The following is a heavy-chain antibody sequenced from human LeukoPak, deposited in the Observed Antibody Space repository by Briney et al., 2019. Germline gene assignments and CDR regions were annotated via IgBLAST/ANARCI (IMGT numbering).Heavy chain of an antibody. CDR3: EVAAAGRRDY. Sequence: ASVKVSCKASGGTFSSYAISWVRQAPGQGLEWMGRIIPIFGTANYAQKFQGRVTITADKSTSTAYMELSSLRSEDTAVYYCEVAAAGRRDYWGQGTLVTVSS. J-gene: IGHJ4*02. D-gene: IGHD6-13*01. CDR1: GGTFSSYA. V-gene: IGHV1-69*06. CDR2: IIPIFGTA.